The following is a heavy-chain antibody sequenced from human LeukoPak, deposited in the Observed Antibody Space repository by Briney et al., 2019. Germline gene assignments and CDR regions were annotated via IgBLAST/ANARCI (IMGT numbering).Heavy chain of an antibody. D-gene: IGHD3-9*01. CDR3: AKSAYYDILTGYYCEDF. CDR2: ISSSGGGT. CDR1: GFTFSSCA. Sequence: GGSLRLSCAASGFTFSSCAMSWVRQPPGKGLEWVSGISSSGGGTYYADSVKGRFTISRDISKHTLYLQLNSLRAEDTAVYYCAKSAYYDILTGYYCEDFWGQGTLVTVSS. V-gene: IGHV3-23*01. J-gene: IGHJ4*02.